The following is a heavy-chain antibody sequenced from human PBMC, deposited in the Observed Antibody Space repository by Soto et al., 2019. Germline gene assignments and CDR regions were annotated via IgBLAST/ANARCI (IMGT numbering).Heavy chain of an antibody. J-gene: IGHJ4*02. V-gene: IGHV1-46*03. CDR2: INPNGGST. CDR1: GYTLTNLY. D-gene: IGHD6-25*01. CDR3: ARGLGSGDY. Sequence: QVQLVQSGAEVKKPGASVKVSCKASGYTLTNLYIHWVRQAPGQGLEWMGIINPNGGSTNYAHNFTGRVTITRDTSTSTGYMDLSSLRSEDTAVYYCARGLGSGDYWGLGTLVTVSS.